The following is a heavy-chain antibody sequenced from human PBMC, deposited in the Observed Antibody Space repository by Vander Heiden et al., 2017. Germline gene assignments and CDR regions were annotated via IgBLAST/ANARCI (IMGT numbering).Heavy chain of an antibody. Sequence: QLLQSGGGLVQPGGSLRPSCAASGFTFSNFAMNWVRQAPGKGLEWVSHISGPGTTTFYVDSVKGRFTASRDNSKSTLFLQIDSLRAEDTAEYYCAKDFVPANGIYDAFDIWGQGTTVTVSS. CDR3: AKDFVPANGIYDAFDI. CDR1: GFTFSNFA. V-gene: IGHV3-23*01. D-gene: IGHD5-12*01. J-gene: IGHJ3*02. CDR2: ISGPGTTT.